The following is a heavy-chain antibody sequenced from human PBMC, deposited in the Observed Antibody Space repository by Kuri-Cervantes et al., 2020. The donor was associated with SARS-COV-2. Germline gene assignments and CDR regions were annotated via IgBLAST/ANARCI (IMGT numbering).Heavy chain of an antibody. CDR3: ARPHKDIVVVPAARGYYYGMDV. CDR2: IWYDGSNK. D-gene: IGHD2-2*01. V-gene: IGHV3-33*08. CDR1: GFTFSSYG. J-gene: IGHJ6*02. Sequence: GGSLRLSCAASGFTFSSYGMHWVRQAPGKGLEWVAVIWYDGSNKYYADSVKGRFTISRDNSKNTLYLQMNSLRAEDTAVYYCARPHKDIVVVPAARGYYYGMDVWGQGTTVTVSS.